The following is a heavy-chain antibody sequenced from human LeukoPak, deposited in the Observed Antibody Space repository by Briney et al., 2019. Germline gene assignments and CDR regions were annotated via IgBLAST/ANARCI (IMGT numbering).Heavy chain of an antibody. Sequence: SQTLSLTCAVSGGSISSGGYSWSWIRQPPGKGLEWIGYIYHSGSTYYNPSLQSRVTISVDKSKNQFSLKLSAVTAADRALYYWASMVRGVYCDYWGQGTLVTVSS. CDR3: ASMVRGVYCDY. CDR2: IYHSGST. CDR1: GGSISSGGYS. D-gene: IGHD3-10*01. J-gene: IGHJ4*02. V-gene: IGHV4-30-2*01.